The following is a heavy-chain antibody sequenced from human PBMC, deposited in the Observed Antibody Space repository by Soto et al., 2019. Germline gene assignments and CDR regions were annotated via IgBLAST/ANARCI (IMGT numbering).Heavy chain of an antibody. CDR1: GGTLRNYG. V-gene: IGHV1-69*12. J-gene: IGHJ6*02. Sequence: QVQLVQSGAEVKKPGSSVRVSCKASGGTLRNYGISWVRQAPGQGLEWMGGIIPVFGTANYAQKFQGRVTTPADESTRTVYMDVTSLRSEDTAVYFCSIGDATTIAVTTSSGMDVWGPGTTVTVSS. CDR2: IIPVFGTA. D-gene: IGHD2-15*01. CDR3: SIGDATTIAVTTSSGMDV.